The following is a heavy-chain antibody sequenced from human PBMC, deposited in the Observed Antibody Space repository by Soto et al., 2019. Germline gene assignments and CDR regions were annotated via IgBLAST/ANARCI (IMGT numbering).Heavy chain of an antibody. D-gene: IGHD3-3*01. J-gene: IGHJ3*02. Sequence: SPTLSLTCAISGDSVSSNSAAWNWIRQSPSRGLEWLGRTYYRSKWYNDYAVSVKSRITINPDTSKNQFSLQLNSVTPEDTAVYYCARDRGYDFWSGYDAFDIWGQGTMVTVSS. V-gene: IGHV6-1*01. CDR2: TYYRSKWYN. CDR3: ARDRGYDFWSGYDAFDI. CDR1: GDSVSSNSAA.